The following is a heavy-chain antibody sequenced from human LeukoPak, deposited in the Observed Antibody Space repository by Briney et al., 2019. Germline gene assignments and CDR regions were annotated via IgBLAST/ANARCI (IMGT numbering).Heavy chain of an antibody. CDR1: GFTFSNYW. D-gene: IGHD2-15*01. CDR3: ARKRMPWGSLRGGYFDY. V-gene: IGHV3-7*03. CDR2: IKQDGSEK. Sequence: GGSLRLSCAASGFTFSNYWMTWVRQAPGKGLEWVANIKQDGSEKYYVDSVTGRFTISRDNAKNSLYLQMNSLRAEDTAVYYCARKRMPWGSLRGGYFDYWGQGTLVTVSS. J-gene: IGHJ4*02.